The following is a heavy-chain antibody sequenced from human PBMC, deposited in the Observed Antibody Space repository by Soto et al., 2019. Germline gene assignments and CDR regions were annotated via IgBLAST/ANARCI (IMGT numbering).Heavy chain of an antibody. CDR2: INHSGST. CDR3: ACSGSYTPDFDY. V-gene: IGHV4-34*01. Sequence: SETLSLTCAVYGGSFSGYYWSWIRQPPGKGLEWIGEINHSGSTNYNPSLKSRVTISVDTSKNQFSLKLSSVTAADTAVYYCACSGSYTPDFDYWGQGTLVTVSS. D-gene: IGHD1-26*01. J-gene: IGHJ4*02. CDR1: GGSFSGYY.